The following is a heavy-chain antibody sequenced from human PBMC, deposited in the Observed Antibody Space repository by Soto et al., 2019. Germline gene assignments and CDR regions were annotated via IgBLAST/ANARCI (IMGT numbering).Heavy chain of an antibody. CDR2: IVREGSEK. V-gene: IGHV3-33*01. Sequence: QGQLVESGGGVVQPGRSLRLSCAASGFAFSNHGMHWVSQAPGKRLEWLAVIVREGSEKFYADSVKGRFTISRDNSKNTMYLVMSTLRAEDTAVYYCARDDDYDDNGLDLWGQGTLVTVSS. D-gene: IGHD4-17*01. CDR1: GFAFSNHG. J-gene: IGHJ4*02. CDR3: ARDDDYDDNGLDL.